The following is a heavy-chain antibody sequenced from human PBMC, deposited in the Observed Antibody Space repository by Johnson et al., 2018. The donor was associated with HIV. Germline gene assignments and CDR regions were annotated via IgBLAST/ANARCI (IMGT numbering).Heavy chain of an antibody. CDR1: GFTFSSYA. V-gene: IGHV3-30-3*01. J-gene: IGHJ3*02. CDR3: AKDIHMVAPRRAFDI. Sequence: VQLVESGGGVVQPGRSLRLSCAASGFTFSSYAMHWVRQAPGKGLEWVAVISYGGSNKYYADSVKGRFTISRDNAKNSLYLQMNSLRAEDTALYYCAKDIHMVAPRRAFDIWGQGTMVIVTS. D-gene: IGHD2-15*01. CDR2: ISYGGSNK.